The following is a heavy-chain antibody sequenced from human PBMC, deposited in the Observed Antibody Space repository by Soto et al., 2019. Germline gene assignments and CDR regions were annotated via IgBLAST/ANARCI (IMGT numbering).Heavy chain of an antibody. CDR2: ISATSGHT. Sequence: PGGSLRLSCAVSGFTFENYYMTWIRQAPGKGLEWLSDISATSGHTNIADSIKGRFTISRDNAKKSLYLQMDSLRVEDTAVYSCARRYSAQDHWGRGTLVIVSS. D-gene: IGHD5-18*01. V-gene: IGHV3-11*03. CDR3: ARRYSAQDH. CDR1: GFTFENYY. J-gene: IGHJ1*01.